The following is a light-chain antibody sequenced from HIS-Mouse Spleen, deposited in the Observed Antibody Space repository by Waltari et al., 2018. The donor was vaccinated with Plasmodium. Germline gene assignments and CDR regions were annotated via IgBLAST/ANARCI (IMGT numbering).Light chain of an antibody. CDR2: DDS. Sequence: SYVLTQPPSVSVAPGQTARITCGGNNIGSKSVHWYQQKPGQAPVLVVYDDSDRPSGIPERFSGSKSGNTASLTISGLQAEDEADYYCCSYAGSSTFVFGGGTKLTVL. V-gene: IGLV3-21*02. J-gene: IGLJ3*02. CDR1: NIGSKS. CDR3: CSYAGSSTFV.